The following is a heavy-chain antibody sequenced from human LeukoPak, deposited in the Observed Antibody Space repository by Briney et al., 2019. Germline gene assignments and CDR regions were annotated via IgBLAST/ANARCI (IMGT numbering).Heavy chain of an antibody. D-gene: IGHD2-15*01. J-gene: IGHJ4*02. CDR1: GGSISSSSYY. V-gene: IGHV4-39*01. CDR2: IYYSGST. Sequence: SETLSLTCTVSGGSISSSSYYWGWLRQPPGTGLEWIGSIYYSGSTYYNPSLKSRVTISVDTSKNQFSLKLSSVTAADTAVYYCARQVQCSGGSCYYFDYWGQGTLVTVSS. CDR3: ARQVQCSGGSCYYFDY.